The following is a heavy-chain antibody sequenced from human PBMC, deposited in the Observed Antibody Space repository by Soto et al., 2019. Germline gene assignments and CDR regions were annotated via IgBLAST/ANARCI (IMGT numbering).Heavy chain of an antibody. CDR3: ASNWRKGGSYPLHLGGV. CDR1: GYTFTSYG. J-gene: IGHJ6*02. Sequence: ASVKVSCKASGYTFTSYGISWVRQAPGQGLEWMGWISAYNGNTNYAQKLQGRVTMTTDTSTSTAYMELRSLRSDDTAVYYCASNWRKGGSYPLHLGGVWGQGTTVTVSS. CDR2: ISAYNGNT. D-gene: IGHD3-16*02. V-gene: IGHV1-18*01.